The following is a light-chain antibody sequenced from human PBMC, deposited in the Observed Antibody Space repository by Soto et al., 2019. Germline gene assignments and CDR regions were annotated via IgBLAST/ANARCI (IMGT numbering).Light chain of an antibody. Sequence: DIQMTQSPSTLSASVGDRVTITCRASQSISSWLAWYQQKPGKAPKVLIYKASSLESGVPSRFSGTGSGTEFTFAISSLQPDDFATYYCQQYNSYSQAWTFGQGTTEEIK. J-gene: IGKJ1*01. CDR3: QQYNSYSQAWT. CDR1: QSISSW. V-gene: IGKV1-5*03. CDR2: KAS.